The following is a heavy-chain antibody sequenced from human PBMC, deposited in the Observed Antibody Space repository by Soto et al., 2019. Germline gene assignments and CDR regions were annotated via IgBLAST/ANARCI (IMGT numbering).Heavy chain of an antibody. Sequence: PSETLSLTCAVYGGSFSSYYWRWIRQPPGKGLEWIGEINHSGSTNYNPSLKSRVTISVDTSKNQFSLKLSSVTAADTAVYYCARGFKYYDILTGYYGPLNWFDPWGQGTLVTVSS. V-gene: IGHV4-34*01. CDR2: INHSGST. CDR3: ARGFKYYDILTGYYGPLNWFDP. CDR1: GGSFSSYY. D-gene: IGHD3-9*01. J-gene: IGHJ5*02.